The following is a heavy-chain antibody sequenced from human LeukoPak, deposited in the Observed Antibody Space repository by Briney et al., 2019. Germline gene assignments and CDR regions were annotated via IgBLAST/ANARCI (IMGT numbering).Heavy chain of an antibody. CDR3: ARWPYSSSYYFDY. CDR1: GFTFSSYW. V-gene: IGHV3-7*01. D-gene: IGHD6-6*01. Sequence: QAGGSLRLSCAASGFTFSSYWMSWVRQAPGKGLEWVANIKQDGSEKYYVDSVKGRFTISRDNAKNSLYLQMNSLRAEDTAVYYCARWPYSSSYYFDYWGQGTLVTVSS. CDR2: IKQDGSEK. J-gene: IGHJ4*02.